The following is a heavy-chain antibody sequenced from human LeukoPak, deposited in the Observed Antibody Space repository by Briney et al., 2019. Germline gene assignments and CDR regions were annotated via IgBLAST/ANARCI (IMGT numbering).Heavy chain of an antibody. CDR2: IRYDGSNK. V-gene: IGHV3-30*02. J-gene: IGHJ4*02. D-gene: IGHD3-3*01. CDR1: GFTFSSYG. CDR3: AKDGLRFLEWLLSLDY. Sequence: GGSLRLSCAASGFTFSSYGMHWVRQAPGKGLEWVAFIRYDGSNKYYADSVKGRFTISRDNSKNTLYLQTNSLRAEDTAVYYCAKDGLRFLEWLLSLDYWGQGTLVTVSS.